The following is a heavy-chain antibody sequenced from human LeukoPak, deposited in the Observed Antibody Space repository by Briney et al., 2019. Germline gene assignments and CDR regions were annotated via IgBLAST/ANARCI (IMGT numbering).Heavy chain of an antibody. CDR3: ARSPDYGDYRGYYYYGMDV. J-gene: IGHJ6*02. Sequence: GESLKISCKGSGYSFTSYWIGWVRQMPGKGLEWMGIIYPGDSDTRYSPSFQGQVTISADKSISTAYLQWSSLKASDTAMYYCARSPDYGDYRGYYYYGMDVWGQGTTVTVSS. CDR1: GYSFTSYW. CDR2: IYPGDSDT. D-gene: IGHD4-17*01. V-gene: IGHV5-51*01.